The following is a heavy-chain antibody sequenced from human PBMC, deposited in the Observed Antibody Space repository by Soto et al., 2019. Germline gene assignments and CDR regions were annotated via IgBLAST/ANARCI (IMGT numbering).Heavy chain of an antibody. D-gene: IGHD1-1*01. J-gene: IGHJ4*02. Sequence: SETLSLTCAFCSDSMSSNRGWGWVRQPPGKGLEWIGEAHHSGRTNYDPSLESRVTISVDKSNNQFSLKLNSVTAADTAVYYSARHLATTGTKGFTYWGLGTLVPVSS. CDR2: AHHSGRT. CDR3: ARHLATTGTKGFTY. CDR1: SDSMSSNRG. V-gene: IGHV4-4*02.